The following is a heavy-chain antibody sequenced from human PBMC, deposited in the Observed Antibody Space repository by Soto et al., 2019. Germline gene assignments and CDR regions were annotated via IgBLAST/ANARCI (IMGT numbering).Heavy chain of an antibody. V-gene: IGHV3-30-3*01. CDR1: GFTFSRHT. CDR3: DREVYYDFWSGFNTHPYYFDD. J-gene: IGHJ4*02. Sequence: QVQLVESGGGVVQPGRSLRLSCAASGFTFSRHTMHWVRQAPGKGLEWVAAISDDGSNTYYADSVKGRFTISRDNSKNTLYLQMNSLSSEDTAVHHCDREVYYDFWSGFNTHPYYFDDWGQGTLVTVSS. CDR2: ISDDGSNT. D-gene: IGHD3-3*01.